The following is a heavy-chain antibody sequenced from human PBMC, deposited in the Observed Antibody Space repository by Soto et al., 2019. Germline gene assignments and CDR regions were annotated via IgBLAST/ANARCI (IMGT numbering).Heavy chain of an antibody. CDR2: ISSSSSTI. CDR3: ARDEASYDFWSGYYWALDY. CDR1: GFTFSSYS. J-gene: IGHJ4*02. D-gene: IGHD3-3*01. Sequence: EVQLVESGGGLVQPGGSLRLSCAASGFTFSSYSMNWVRQAPGKGLEWVSYISSSSSTIYYADSVKGRFTISRDKAKNPLYLQMNSLRDEDTAVYYCARDEASYDFWSGYYWALDYWGQGTLVTVSS. V-gene: IGHV3-48*02.